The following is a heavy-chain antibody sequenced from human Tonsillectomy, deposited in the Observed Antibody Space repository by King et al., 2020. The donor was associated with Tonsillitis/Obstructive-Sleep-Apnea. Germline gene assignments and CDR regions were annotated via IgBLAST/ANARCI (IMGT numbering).Heavy chain of an antibody. Sequence: QLQESGPGLVKPSETLSLTCTVSGGSISSSSYYWGWIRQPPGKGLEWIGSIYYSGSTYYNPSLKSRVTISVDTSKNQFSLKLSSVTAADTAVYYCAGQARRGSGSPRLAYWGQGTLVTVSS. CDR3: AGQARRGSGSPRLAY. CDR2: IYYSGST. J-gene: IGHJ4*02. D-gene: IGHD3-10*01. V-gene: IGHV4-39*01. CDR1: GGSISSSSYY.